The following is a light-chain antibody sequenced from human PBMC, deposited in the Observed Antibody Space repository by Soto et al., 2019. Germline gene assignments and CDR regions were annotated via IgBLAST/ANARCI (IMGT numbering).Light chain of an antibody. CDR2: EVT. CDR1: SGDIGSYNR. Sequence: QSALTQPASVSGFPRQSITISCTGTSGDIGSYNRVSWYQQHPGKAPKLIIYEVTDRPSGVSNRFSGSKSGNTASLTISGLQAEDEAEYYCSSYTNINTRACVFGTGTKVTVL. J-gene: IGLJ1*01. CDR3: SSYTNINTRACV. V-gene: IGLV2-14*01.